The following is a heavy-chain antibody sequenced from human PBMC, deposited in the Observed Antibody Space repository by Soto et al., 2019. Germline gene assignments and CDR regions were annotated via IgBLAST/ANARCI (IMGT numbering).Heavy chain of an antibody. CDR2: ISSSGDTI. D-gene: IGHD3-22*01. Sequence: XGSLRLSCAASGFTFSGYEINWVRQAPGKGLEWVSYISSSGDTIYSADSVKGRFTISRDNAKNSLYLQMDSLRVEDTAVYYCAREPYYYDSSGYPGYFDYWGQGTLVTVSS. V-gene: IGHV3-48*03. CDR1: GFTFSGYE. CDR3: AREPYYYDSSGYPGYFDY. J-gene: IGHJ4*02.